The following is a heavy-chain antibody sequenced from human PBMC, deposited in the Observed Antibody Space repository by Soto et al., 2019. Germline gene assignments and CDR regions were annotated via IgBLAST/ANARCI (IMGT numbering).Heavy chain of an antibody. CDR1: GGSISSGDYY. Sequence: PSETLSLTCTVSGGSISSGDYYWSWIRQPPGKGLEWIGYIYYSGSTYYNPSLKSRVTISVDTSKNQFSLKLSSVTAADTAAYYCASDCISTSCYVGVYYGMDVWGQGTTVTVSS. CDR3: ASDCISTSCYVGVYYGMDV. V-gene: IGHV4-30-4*01. CDR2: IYYSGST. D-gene: IGHD2-2*01. J-gene: IGHJ6*02.